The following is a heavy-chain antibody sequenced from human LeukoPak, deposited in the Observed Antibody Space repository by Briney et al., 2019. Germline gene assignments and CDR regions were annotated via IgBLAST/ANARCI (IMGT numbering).Heavy chain of an antibody. CDR3: ASFGDSRYYYYMDF. CDR1: GFTFDDYG. Sequence: PGGSLRLSCAASGFTFDDYGMSWVRQAPGKGLEWVSGINWNGGSTDYADSVKGRFTISRDNAKNSLYLQMSSLTAEGPTLYYCASFGDSRYYYYMDFWGKGTTVTVSS. D-gene: IGHD2-21*01. CDR2: INWNGGST. V-gene: IGHV3-20*04. J-gene: IGHJ6*03.